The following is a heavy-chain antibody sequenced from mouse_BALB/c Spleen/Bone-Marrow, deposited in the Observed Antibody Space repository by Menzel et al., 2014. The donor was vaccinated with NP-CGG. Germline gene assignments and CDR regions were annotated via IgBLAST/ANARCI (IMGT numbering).Heavy chain of an antibody. Sequence: QVQLQQSGAELVKPGASVKLSCKASGYTFTSYYMYWVKQRPGQGLGWIGEINPSNGGINFNEKFKSRATLTVDKSSSTAYMQLSSLTSEDSAVYYCTRLPHWGQGTSVTVSS. CDR2: INPSNGGI. D-gene: IGHD5-1*01. J-gene: IGHJ4*01. CDR3: TRLPH. V-gene: IGHV1S81*02. CDR1: GYTFTSYY.